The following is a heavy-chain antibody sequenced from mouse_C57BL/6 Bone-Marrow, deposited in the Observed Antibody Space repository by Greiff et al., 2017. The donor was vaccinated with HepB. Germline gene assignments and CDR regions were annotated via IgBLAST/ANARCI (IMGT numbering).Heavy chain of an antibody. J-gene: IGHJ3*01. Sequence: EVHLVESGGGLVKPGGSLKLSCAASGFTFSDYGMHWVRQAPEKGLEWVAYISSVSSTIYYADTVKGRFTISRDNAKNTLFPQMTRLRSEDTAMYYSAKPYYYGSSLWFAYWGQGTLVTVSA. V-gene: IGHV5-17*01. CDR3: AKPYYYGSSLWFAY. CDR2: ISSVSSTI. CDR1: GFTFSDYG. D-gene: IGHD1-1*01.